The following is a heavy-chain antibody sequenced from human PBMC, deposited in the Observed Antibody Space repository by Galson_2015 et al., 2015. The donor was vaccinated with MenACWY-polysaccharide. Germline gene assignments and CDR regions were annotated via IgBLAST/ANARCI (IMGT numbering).Heavy chain of an antibody. V-gene: IGHV3-43*02. CDR2: ISGDGGST. J-gene: IGHJ4*02. D-gene: IGHD5-12*01. Sequence: SLRLSCAASGFTFDDYAMHWVRQAPGKGLEWVSLISGDGGSTYYADSVKGRFTISRDNSKNSLYLQMNSLRTEDTALYYCAKERDPRYLHIVATFVLDYWGQGTLVTVSS. CDR1: GFTFDDYA. CDR3: AKERDPRYLHIVATFVLDY.